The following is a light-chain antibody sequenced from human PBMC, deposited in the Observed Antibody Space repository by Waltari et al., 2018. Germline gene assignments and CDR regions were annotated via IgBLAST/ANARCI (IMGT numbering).Light chain of an antibody. CDR1: NSNIGKTT. Sequence: QSLLTQAPSASAPPGPRIPMTCSGSNSNIGKTTVNWYPQLPGTAPKLLVYRNDQRPAEVPDRFSGSRSGTSASLAISGLQFDDEADYHCATWDDSLNGWVFGGGTRLTVL. CDR3: ATWDDSLNGWV. V-gene: IGLV1-44*01. J-gene: IGLJ3*02. CDR2: RND.